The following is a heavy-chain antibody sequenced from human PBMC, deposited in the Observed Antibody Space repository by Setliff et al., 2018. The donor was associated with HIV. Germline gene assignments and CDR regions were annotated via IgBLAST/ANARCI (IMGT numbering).Heavy chain of an antibody. D-gene: IGHD3-22*01. J-gene: IGHJ5*02. CDR3: ASRIYYYDSNNFLREEGFDP. V-gene: IGHV4-34*01. CDR2: IHHTGHI. Sequence: PSETLSLTCTVSGGSIGSYYWNWIRQPPGKGLEWIGEIHHTGHINYNPSFKSRVTISIDTSKNQFSLNLTSVTAADTAVYYCASRIYYYDSNNFLREEGFDPWGQGTLVTVSS. CDR1: GGSIGSYY.